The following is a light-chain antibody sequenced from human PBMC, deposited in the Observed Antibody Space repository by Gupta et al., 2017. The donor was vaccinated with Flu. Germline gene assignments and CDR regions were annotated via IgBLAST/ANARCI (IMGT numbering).Light chain of an antibody. J-gene: IGKJ3*01. CDR1: HSREDSDGKTY. CDR2: KVC. CDR3: RQRTHWPPLT. Sequence: VLTQSPLPQPVTLGQTASIYCKSSHSREDSDGKTYLSWFNQRPGQAPRRLIYKVCSRDAGVPERFSGSGSGNYVPLKISSGEEEDVGDYYSRQRTHWPPLTFGPRTNVNIK. V-gene: IGKV2-30*01.